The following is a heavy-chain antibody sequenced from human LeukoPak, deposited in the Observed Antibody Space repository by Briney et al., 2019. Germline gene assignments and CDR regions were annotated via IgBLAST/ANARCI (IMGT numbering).Heavy chain of an antibody. D-gene: IGHD7-27*01. J-gene: IGHJ4*02. Sequence: GRSLRLSCAASGFTFSSYGMHWVRQAPGKGLEWVAVISYDGSNQYYADSAKGRFTISRDNSKNTLYLQMNSLRAEDTAVYYCAKVQLGIGVDYWGQGTLVTVSS. CDR2: ISYDGSNQ. CDR1: GFTFSSYG. CDR3: AKVQLGIGVDY. V-gene: IGHV3-30*18.